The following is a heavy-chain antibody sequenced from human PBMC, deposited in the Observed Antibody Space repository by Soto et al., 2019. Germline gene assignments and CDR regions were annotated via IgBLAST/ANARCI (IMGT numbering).Heavy chain of an antibody. V-gene: IGHV1-69*12. CDR2: IIPIFGTA. CDR1: GGTFSSYA. CDR3: ARDHYRNYYGSGID. J-gene: IGHJ4*02. Sequence: QVQLVQSGAEVKKPGSSVKVSCKASGGTFSSYAISWVRQAPGQGLEWMGGIIPIFGTANYAQKFQVRVTXXAXEXXSTAYMELSSLRSEDTAVYYCARDHYRNYYGSGIDWGQGTLVTVSS. D-gene: IGHD3-10*01.